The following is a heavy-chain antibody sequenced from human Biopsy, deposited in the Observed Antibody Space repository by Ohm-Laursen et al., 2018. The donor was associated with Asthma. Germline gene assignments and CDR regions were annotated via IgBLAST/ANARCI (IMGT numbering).Heavy chain of an antibody. V-gene: IGHV3-48*02. CDR2: ISNSSSTI. CDR1: GFTFSSYS. Sequence: SLRLSCAATGFTFSSYSMNWVRQAPGKGLEWVSYISNSSSTIYYADSVKGRFTISRDNAKNSLYLQMNSLRDEDTAVYYCARFKRGYSYGYAGVFDYWGQGTLVTVSS. CDR3: ARFKRGYSYGYAGVFDY. J-gene: IGHJ4*02. D-gene: IGHD5-18*01.